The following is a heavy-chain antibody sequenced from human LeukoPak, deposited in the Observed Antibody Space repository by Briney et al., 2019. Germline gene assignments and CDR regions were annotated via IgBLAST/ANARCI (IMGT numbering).Heavy chain of an antibody. V-gene: IGHV3-9*01. D-gene: IGHD2/OR15-2a*01. Sequence: SLRLSCAGSGFTFDDYAMHWVRQTPGKGLEWVSGISWNSGNIAYADFVGGRFTISRDNAKNSLSLQMNSLSDEDTAVYYCAKDAYGGATFFYYMGVWGKGTTVTVSS. CDR3: AKDAYGGATFFYYMGV. CDR1: GFTFDDYA. J-gene: IGHJ6*03. CDR2: ISWNSGNI.